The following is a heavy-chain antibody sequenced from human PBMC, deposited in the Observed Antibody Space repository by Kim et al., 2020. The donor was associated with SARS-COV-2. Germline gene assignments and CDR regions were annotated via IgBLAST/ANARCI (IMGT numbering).Heavy chain of an antibody. V-gene: IGHV4-39*07. CDR3: AGTTGGWFDP. D-gene: IGHD1-1*01. J-gene: IGHJ5*02. Sequence: STTDNTALKRRVSISVDTSKNQFSLKLGSVTAADTAVYYCAGTTGGWFDPWGQGTLVTVSS. CDR2: ST.